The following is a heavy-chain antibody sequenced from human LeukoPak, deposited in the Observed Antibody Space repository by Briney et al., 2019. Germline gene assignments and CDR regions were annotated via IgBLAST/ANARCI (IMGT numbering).Heavy chain of an antibody. CDR3: ARNRYSSSWYSDYYGMDV. Sequence: SETLSLTCTVSGGSMSSNYWSWIRQPPGKGLEWIGYIYYSGSTNYNPSLKSRVTISVDKSKNQFSLKLSSVTAADTAVYYCARNRYSSSWYSDYYGMDVWGQGTTVTVSS. D-gene: IGHD6-13*01. CDR2: IYYSGST. CDR1: GGSMSSNY. V-gene: IGHV4-59*12. J-gene: IGHJ6*02.